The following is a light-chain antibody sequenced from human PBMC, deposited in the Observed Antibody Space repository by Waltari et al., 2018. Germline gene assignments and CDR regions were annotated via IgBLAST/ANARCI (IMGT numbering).Light chain of an antibody. CDR2: DAS. CDR3: QQRTNWPLT. CDR1: QSVNYF. J-gene: IGKJ4*01. Sequence: EIVLTQSPATLSLSPGERATLSCRASQSVNYFLAWFQQKPGQAPRLLIYDASNRATGIPARFSGSGSGTYFTLTISSLEPEDFAVYYCQQRTNWPLTFGGGTKVEIK. V-gene: IGKV3-11*01.